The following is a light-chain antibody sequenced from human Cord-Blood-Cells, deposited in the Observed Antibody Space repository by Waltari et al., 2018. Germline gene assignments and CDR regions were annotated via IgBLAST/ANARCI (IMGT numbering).Light chain of an antibody. CDR2: DVS. V-gene: IGLV2-14*01. CDR1: SSDVGGYNY. J-gene: IGLJ3*02. CDR3: SSYTSSSTRV. Sequence: QSALTQPASVSGSPGQSITISCTGTSSDVGGYNYVSWYQQHPGKAPKLMIYDVSNRPSGVSNHFSGSKSGNTASLTSSGLQAEDEADYYCSSYTSSSTRVFGGGTKLTVL.